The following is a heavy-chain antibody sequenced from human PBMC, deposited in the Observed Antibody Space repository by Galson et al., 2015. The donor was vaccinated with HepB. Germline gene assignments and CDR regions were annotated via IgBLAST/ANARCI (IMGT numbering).Heavy chain of an antibody. CDR1: GYIFINYP. Sequence: SVKVSCKASGYIFINYPINWVRQAPGQGLEWMGWITTYSADANYAQHFQGRVSLTTHTSATTVYMELRSLRSDDTAVYYCARGGGISPPDHWGQGTLVIVSS. V-gene: IGHV1-18*04. J-gene: IGHJ5*02. CDR2: ITTYSADA. D-gene: IGHD1-14*01. CDR3: ARGGGISPPDH.